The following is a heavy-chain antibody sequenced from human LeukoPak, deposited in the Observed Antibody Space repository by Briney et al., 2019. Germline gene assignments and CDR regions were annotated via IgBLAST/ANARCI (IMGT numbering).Heavy chain of an antibody. CDR1: GGSFSGYY. D-gene: IGHD3-10*01. V-gene: IGHV4-34*01. CDR3: ARRRKYYYGSGSYYNQKDAHFDY. J-gene: IGHJ4*02. CDR2: INHSGST. Sequence: SETLSLTCAVYGGSFSGYYWSWIRQPPGKGLEWIGEINHSGSTNYNPSLKSRVTISVDTSKNQFSLKLSSVTAADTAVYYCARRRKYYYGSGSYYNQKDAHFDYWGQGALVTVSS.